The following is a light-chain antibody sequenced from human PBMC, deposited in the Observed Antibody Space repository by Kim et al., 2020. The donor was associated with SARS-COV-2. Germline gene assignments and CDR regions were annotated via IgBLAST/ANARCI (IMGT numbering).Light chain of an antibody. CDR1: QGINND. V-gene: IGKV1-27*01. Sequence: ASVGDRVTITCRASQGINNDLAWYQQKPGKVPNLLIYGASALQSGVPSRFSGRGSGTDFTLTISSLQPEDVAIYYCQKYNGAPWMFGQGTKVEIK. CDR2: GAS. J-gene: IGKJ1*01. CDR3: QKYNGAPWM.